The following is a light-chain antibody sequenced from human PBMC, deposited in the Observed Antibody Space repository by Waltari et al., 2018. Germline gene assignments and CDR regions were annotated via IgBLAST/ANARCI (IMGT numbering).Light chain of an antibody. CDR3: SSFPGGSLV. J-gene: IGLJ2*01. CDR1: NSDIDPFNY. Sequence: QSALTQHRSVSGSPGQSVTISCTKTNSDIDPFNYVSWYQQHPGKAPKLVIYDVRVRPSGVPDRFSGSRSGNTASLIISGLQPEDEADYYCSSFPGGSLVFGGGTELTVL. V-gene: IGLV2-11*01. CDR2: DVR.